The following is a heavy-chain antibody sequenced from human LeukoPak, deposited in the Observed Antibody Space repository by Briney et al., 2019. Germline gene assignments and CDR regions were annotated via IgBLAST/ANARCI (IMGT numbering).Heavy chain of an antibody. Sequence: GRSLRLSCAASGFTFSSYAMHWVRQAPGKGLEWVAMISYDGTNKYYADSVKGRFTISRDNSQNTLYLQMNSLRAEDTAVYYCARAPSYSGLDFWGQGTLVTVSS. D-gene: IGHD1-26*01. CDR1: GFTFSSYA. J-gene: IGHJ4*02. CDR3: ARAPSYSGLDF. V-gene: IGHV3-30-3*01. CDR2: ISYDGTNK.